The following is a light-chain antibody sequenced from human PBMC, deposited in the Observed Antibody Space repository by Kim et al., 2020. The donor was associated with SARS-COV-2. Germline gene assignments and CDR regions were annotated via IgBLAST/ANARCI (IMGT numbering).Light chain of an antibody. V-gene: IGKV4-1*01. Sequence: DIVMTQSPDSLAVSLGERATINCKSSQSVLYSSNNNNYLAWYQQKPGQPPKLLIYWASTRESGVPDRFSGSGSGTDFTLTISSLQAGDVAGYYCQQYYRTPLTFGGGTKVDIK. CDR3: QQYYRTPLT. CDR1: QSVLYSSNNNNY. CDR2: WAS. J-gene: IGKJ4*01.